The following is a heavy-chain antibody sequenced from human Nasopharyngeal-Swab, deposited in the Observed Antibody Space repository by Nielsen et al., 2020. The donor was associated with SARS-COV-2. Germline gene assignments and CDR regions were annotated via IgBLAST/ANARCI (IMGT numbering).Heavy chain of an antibody. CDR2: ISWNSGSI. CDR1: GFTFDDYA. J-gene: IGHJ4*02. CDR3: AKASNPAVAGDFDY. D-gene: IGHD6-19*01. V-gene: IGHV3-9*01. Sequence: SLKISCAASGFTFDDYAMHWVRQAPGKGLEWVSGISWNSGSIGHADSVKGRFTISRDNAKNSLYLQMNSLRAEDTALYYCAKASNPAVAGDFDYWGQGTLATVSS.